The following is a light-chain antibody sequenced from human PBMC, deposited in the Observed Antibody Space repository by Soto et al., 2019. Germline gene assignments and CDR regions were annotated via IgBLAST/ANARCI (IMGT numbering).Light chain of an antibody. Sequence: GARDDIGAYDYVSWYQQHPGNAPKLLVYEVTNRPSGVSDRFSGSKSGNTASLTISGLQAEDEADYYCNSYTNSSAVVFGGGTKVTVL. J-gene: IGLJ2*01. CDR3: NSYTNSSAVV. V-gene: IGLV2-14*01. CDR2: EVT. CDR1: RDDIGAYDY.